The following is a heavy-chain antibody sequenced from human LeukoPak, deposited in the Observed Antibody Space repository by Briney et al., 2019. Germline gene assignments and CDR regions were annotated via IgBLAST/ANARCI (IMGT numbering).Heavy chain of an antibody. J-gene: IGHJ6*02. Sequence: ASVKVSCKASGYTFTSYYMHWVRQAPGQGLEWMGIINPSGGSTSYAQKFQGRVTMTRDTSTSTVYMELSSLRSEDTAVYYCARDFLSTGGLSYQLQTRFYGMDVWGQGTTVTVSS. CDR1: GYTFTSYY. CDR3: ARDFLSTGGLSYQLQTRFYGMDV. V-gene: IGHV1-46*01. CDR2: INPSGGST. D-gene: IGHD2-2*01.